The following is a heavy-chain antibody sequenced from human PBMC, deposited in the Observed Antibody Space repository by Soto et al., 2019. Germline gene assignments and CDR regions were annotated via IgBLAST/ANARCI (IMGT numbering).Heavy chain of an antibody. V-gene: IGHV1-69*13. CDR1: GGTFSSYA. CDR3: ARSEFHGIAVHNYYYGRDV. J-gene: IGHJ6*02. CDR2: IIPMFGTV. Sequence: SLKVSCKASGGTFSSYAISWVRQAPGQGLEWMGGIIPMFGTVNYAQKFQGRVTITADESTSTAYMELSSLRSEDTAVYYCARSEFHGIAVHNYYYGRDVWGQGTTVTVSS. D-gene: IGHD6-19*01.